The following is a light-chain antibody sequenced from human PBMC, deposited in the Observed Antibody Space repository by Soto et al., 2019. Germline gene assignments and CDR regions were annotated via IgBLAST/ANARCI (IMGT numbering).Light chain of an antibody. CDR1: QSLLHSSGYTY. CDR3: MQALQTPPT. Sequence: DIVMTQSPLSLPVTPGEPAAISCRSSQSLLHSSGYTYLDWYLQKPGQSPQLLIHSASNRASGGADRFSGTGSGTDFTLHISRVEAEDVGVYFCMQALQTPPTFGPGTRVDI. CDR2: SAS. J-gene: IGKJ3*01. V-gene: IGKV2-28*01.